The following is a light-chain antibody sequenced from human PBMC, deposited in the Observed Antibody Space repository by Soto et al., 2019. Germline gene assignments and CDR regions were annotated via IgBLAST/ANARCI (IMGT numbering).Light chain of an antibody. CDR1: QSVSNN. CDR3: QQYNNWPWT. J-gene: IGKJ1*01. CDR2: GAS. V-gene: IGKV3D-15*01. Sequence: EIVLTQSPGTLSLSPGERATLSCRASQSVSNNYLAWYQQKPGQAPRLLIYGASNRATGTPDRFSGSGSGTEFTLTISSLQSEDFAVYYCQQYNNWPWTFGQGTKVDIK.